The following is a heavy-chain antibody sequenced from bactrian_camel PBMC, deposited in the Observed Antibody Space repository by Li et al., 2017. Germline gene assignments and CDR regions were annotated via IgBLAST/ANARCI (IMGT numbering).Heavy chain of an antibody. V-gene: IGHV3S42*01. CDR3: AVADSAGDCYSASEYNY. CDR1: GWTDSSVA. Sequence: DVQLVESGGGLVQPGGSLRLSCATSGWTDSSVAGSWFRQAPGEAREDVAHIDSDGRSDFGTSSYADSVKGRFAVSLNSAKNTLYLHMNSLKPDDTAMYVCAVADSAGDCYSASEYNYWGQGTQVTVS. CDR2: IDSDGRSDFGTS. D-gene: IGHD2*01. J-gene: IGHJ4*01.